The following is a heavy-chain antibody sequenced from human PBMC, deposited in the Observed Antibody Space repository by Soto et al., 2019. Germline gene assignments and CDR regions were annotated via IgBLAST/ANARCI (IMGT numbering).Heavy chain of an antibody. CDR1: GGSISSYY. J-gene: IGHJ6*02. V-gene: IGHV4-59*01. Sequence: SETLSLTCTVSGGSISSYYWSWIRQPPGKGLEWIGYIYYSGSTNYNPSLKSRVTISVDTSKNQFSLKLSSVTAADTAVYYCARVFGGYYYGSWSYYRGHNRYCMDVWGQGTTVTVSS. CDR3: ARVFGGYYYGSWSYYRGHNRYCMDV. D-gene: IGHD3-10*01. CDR2: IYYSGST.